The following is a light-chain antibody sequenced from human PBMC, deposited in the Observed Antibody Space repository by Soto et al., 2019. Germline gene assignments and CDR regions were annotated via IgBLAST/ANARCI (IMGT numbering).Light chain of an antibody. CDR2: GAS. Sequence: EVVLTQSPGTLSLSPGESATLSCRASPSVYITYLAWYQQKPGQAPRLLIYGASSRATGIPDRFSGSGSGTDFTLAISRLEPDDFASYSCHQSYTTPPRETFGQGTMVEIK. V-gene: IGKV3-20*01. CDR1: PSVYITY. J-gene: IGKJ1*01. CDR3: HQSYTTPPRET.